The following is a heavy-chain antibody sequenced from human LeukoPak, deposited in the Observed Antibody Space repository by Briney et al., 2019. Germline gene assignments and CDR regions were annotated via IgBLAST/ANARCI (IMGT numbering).Heavy chain of an antibody. J-gene: IGHJ4*02. CDR1: GFTFSTYG. CDR3: ARRGSTMVRGVIMGPDY. Sequence: PGRSLRLSCAASGFTFSTYGLHWVRQAPGKGLEWVAVISSDGSYKYYADSVKGRFTISRDNSKNTLYLQMNSLRGEDTAVYYCARRGSTMVRGVIMGPDYWGQGALVTVSS. V-gene: IGHV3-30*03. D-gene: IGHD3-10*01. CDR2: ISSDGSYK.